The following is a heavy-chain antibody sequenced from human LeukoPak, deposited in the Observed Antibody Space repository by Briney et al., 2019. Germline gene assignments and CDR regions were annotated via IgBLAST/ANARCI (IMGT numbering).Heavy chain of an antibody. CDR1: GXSISSYY. D-gene: IGHD2-21*01. CDR3: ASWGGFHPDY. V-gene: IGHV4-39*01. J-gene: IGHJ4*02. CDR2: IYYRGGT. Sequence: SETLSLTCTVSGXSISSYYWGWIRQPPGKGLEWLGSIYYRGGTYYNPSLKSRVTISVGTSKNQFSLKLSSVTAADTAVYYCASWGGFHPDYWGQGTLVTVSS.